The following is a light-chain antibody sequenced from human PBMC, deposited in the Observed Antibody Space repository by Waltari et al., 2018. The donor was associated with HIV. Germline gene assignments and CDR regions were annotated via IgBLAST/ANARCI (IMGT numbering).Light chain of an antibody. V-gene: IGKV1-9*01. CDR2: AAS. Sequence: DSQLTQSPSLLSASVGDRVTITCRASQGISSFIAWYQQKPGTAPKLLIYAASTLQNGVPSRFSGSGSGTEFTLTINSLQPEDFATYFCQQLNTYPPWTFGQGTKVEVK. J-gene: IGKJ1*01. CDR1: QGISSF. CDR3: QQLNTYPPWT.